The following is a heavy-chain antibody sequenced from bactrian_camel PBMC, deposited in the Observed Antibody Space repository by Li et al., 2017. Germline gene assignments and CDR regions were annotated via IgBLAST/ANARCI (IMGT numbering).Heavy chain of an antibody. Sequence: HVQLVESGGGLVQPGGSLRLSCAASTLTMSSYWMYWVRQGPGKGLEWVGVINTASVKTFYADSVKGRFTISRDNDKNTVYLQMNSLQSEDTALYYCATSYGGMWWGDFAYWGQGTQVTVS. CDR2: INTASVKT. J-gene: IGHJ6*01. CDR3: ATSYGGMWWGDFAY. CDR1: TLTMSSYW. D-gene: IGHD6*01. V-gene: IGHV3S1*01.